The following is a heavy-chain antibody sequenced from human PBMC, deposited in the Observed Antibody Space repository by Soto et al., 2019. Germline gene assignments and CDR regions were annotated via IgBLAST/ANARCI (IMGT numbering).Heavy chain of an antibody. J-gene: IGHJ4*02. Sequence: QVQLVESGGGVVQPGRSLGLSYAASGFTFSNYGMQWVRQAPGKGLEWVAVIWHDGTNQYYGDSVKGRFTISRDNSNNTLYLQLNSLRAEDTAVYYCARERGQIDSWGQGTLVTVSS. V-gene: IGHV3-33*01. CDR1: GFTFSNYG. CDR2: IWHDGTNQ. CDR3: ARERGQIDS.